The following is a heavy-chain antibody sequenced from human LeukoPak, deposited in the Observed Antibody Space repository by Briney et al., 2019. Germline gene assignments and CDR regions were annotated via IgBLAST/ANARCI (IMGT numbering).Heavy chain of an antibody. V-gene: IGHV3-9*01. CDR3: AKDISIGGFADGYFYGMDA. D-gene: IGHD4-23*01. J-gene: IGHJ6*02. CDR1: GFKFDDYG. Sequence: GRSLRLSCATSGFKFDDYGMHWVRQAPRKGLEWVSGISWNGAIMVYADSVKGRFTISRDNAKSSLYLQMNSLRAEDTPLYYCAKDISIGGFADGYFYGMDAWGQGTTVTVSS. CDR2: ISWNGAIM.